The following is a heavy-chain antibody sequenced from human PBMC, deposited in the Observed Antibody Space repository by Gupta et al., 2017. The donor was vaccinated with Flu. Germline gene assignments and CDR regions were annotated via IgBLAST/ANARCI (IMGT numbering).Heavy chain of an antibody. D-gene: IGHD6-19*01. J-gene: IGHJ6*02. V-gene: IGHV4-39*01. CDR3: ARSIIAVAGSYYYYYGMDV. Sequence: KGLEWIGSIYYSGSTYYNPSLKSRVTISVDTSKNQFSLKLSSVTAADTAVYYCARSIIAVAGSYYYYYGMDVWGQGTTVTVSS. CDR2: IYYSGST.